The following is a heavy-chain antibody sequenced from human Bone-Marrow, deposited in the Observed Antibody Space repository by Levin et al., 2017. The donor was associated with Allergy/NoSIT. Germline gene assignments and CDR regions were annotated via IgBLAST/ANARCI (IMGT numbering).Heavy chain of an antibody. D-gene: IGHD3-9*01. CDR3: ASQLEGGDYGVLTGYTRLDN. CDR2: MSSDRNIA. V-gene: IGHV3-30-3*01. CDR1: GLNFNDYT. Sequence: PGGSLRLSCAASGLNFNDYTIHWVRQTPGKGLQWVSSMSSDRNIAKYSDSVKGRFTISRDNSRNTVFLLMSSLRVEDTALYYCASQLEGGDYGVLTGYTRLDNWGQGALVTVSS. J-gene: IGHJ4*02.